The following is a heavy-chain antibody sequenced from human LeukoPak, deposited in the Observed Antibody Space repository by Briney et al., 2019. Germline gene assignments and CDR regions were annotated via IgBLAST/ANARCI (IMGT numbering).Heavy chain of an antibody. CDR2: INHSGST. D-gene: IGHD3-10*01. J-gene: IGHJ4*02. CDR3: ARNPHYYGSGSYSYFDY. CDR1: GGSFSGYY. V-gene: IGHV4-34*01. Sequence: PSETLSLTCAVYGGSFSGYYWSWIRQPPGKGLEWIGEINHSGSTNYNPSLKSRVTISVDTSKNQFSLKLSSVTAADTAVYYCARNPHYYGSGSYSYFDYWGQGTLVTVSS.